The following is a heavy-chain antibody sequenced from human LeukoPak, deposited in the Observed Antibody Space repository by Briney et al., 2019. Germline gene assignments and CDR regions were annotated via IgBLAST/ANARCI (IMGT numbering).Heavy chain of an antibody. CDR3: ARDKGSGYSYGYFDY. V-gene: IGHV1-69*05. CDR2: IIPIFGTA. Sequence: ASVKVSCKASGGTFSSYAINWVRQAPGQGLEWMGGIIPIFGTANYAQKFQGRVTITTDESTSTAYMELSSLRSEDTAVYYCARDKGSGYSYGYFDYWGQGTLVTVSS. CDR1: GGTFSSYA. J-gene: IGHJ4*02. D-gene: IGHD5-18*01.